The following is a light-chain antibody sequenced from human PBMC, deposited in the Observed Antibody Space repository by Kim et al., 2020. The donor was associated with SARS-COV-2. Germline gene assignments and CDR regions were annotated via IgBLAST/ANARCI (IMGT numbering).Light chain of an antibody. Sequence: ELTQPPSASASLGASVTLTCTLSSGYSNYKVDWYQQRPGKGPRFVMRVGTGGIVGSKGDGIPDRFSVLGSGLNRYLTIKNIQEEDESDYHCGADHGSGSNFVLRVFGGGTQLTVL. CDR2: VGTGGIVG. J-gene: IGLJ3*02. CDR1: SGYSNYK. CDR3: GADHGSGSNFVLRV. V-gene: IGLV9-49*01.